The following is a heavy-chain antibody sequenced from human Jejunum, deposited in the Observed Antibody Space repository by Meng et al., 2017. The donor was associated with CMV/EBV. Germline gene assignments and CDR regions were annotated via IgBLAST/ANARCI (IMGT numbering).Heavy chain of an antibody. D-gene: IGHD5-24*01. J-gene: IGHJ4*01. Sequence: QVQLMQSGAEVKEPGSSMKVSCKSSGGSVNNYAFNWVRQAPGQGLEWMGGIIAIFKTPNYAQKFQGRLTITADASTGTSYMELTSLTSEDTAVYYCARGFLNGYQPFDYWGHGPLVTVYS. CDR1: GGSVNNYA. CDR3: ARGFLNGYQPFDY. V-gene: IGHV1-69*12. CDR2: IIAIFKTP.